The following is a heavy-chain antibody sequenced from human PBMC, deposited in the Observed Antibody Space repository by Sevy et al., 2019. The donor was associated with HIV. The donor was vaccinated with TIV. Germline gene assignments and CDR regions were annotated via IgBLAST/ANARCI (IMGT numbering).Heavy chain of an antibody. CDR1: GFIFSDYT. CDR2: ISYDGSFT. Sequence: GSLRLSCAASGFIFSDYTLHWVRQAPGTGLEWVAVISYDGSFTYYADSVEGRFTNSRDNPKNRLFLQMNSLRHEDTTVYYCARSQSSSWHYFDYWGQGTLVTVSS. J-gene: IGHJ4*02. CDR3: ARSQSSSWHYFDY. D-gene: IGHD6-13*01. V-gene: IGHV3-30*04.